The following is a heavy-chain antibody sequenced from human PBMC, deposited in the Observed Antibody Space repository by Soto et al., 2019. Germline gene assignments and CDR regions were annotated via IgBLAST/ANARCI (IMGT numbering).Heavy chain of an antibody. D-gene: IGHD3-3*01. CDR3: ARVPDTIFGVASVYYYYYGMDV. J-gene: IGHJ6*02. CDR1: GFTFSSYG. CDR2: IWYDGSNK. Sequence: GGSLRLSCAASGFTFSSYGMHWVRQAPGKGLEWVAVIWYDGSNKYYADSVRGRFTISRDNSKNTLYLQMNSLRAEDTAVYYCARVPDTIFGVASVYYYYYGMDVWGQGTTVTVSS. V-gene: IGHV3-33*01.